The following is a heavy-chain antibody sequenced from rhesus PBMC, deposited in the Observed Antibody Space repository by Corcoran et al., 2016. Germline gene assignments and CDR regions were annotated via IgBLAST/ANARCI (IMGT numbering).Heavy chain of an antibody. J-gene: IGHJ4*01. CDR3: ALTVLVVVATSKGTYFDY. V-gene: IGHV4S7*01. Sequence: QVQLQESGPGLLKPSETLSLTCAVSGGSISGGYGWGWIRQPPGKGLEWIGSIYSSSGNTYYNPSLKSRVTISTDTSKNQFSLKLSSVTAADTAVYYCALTVLVVVATSKGTYFDYWGQGVLVTVSS. CDR1: GGSISGGYG. CDR2: IYSSSGNT. D-gene: IGHD2-21*01.